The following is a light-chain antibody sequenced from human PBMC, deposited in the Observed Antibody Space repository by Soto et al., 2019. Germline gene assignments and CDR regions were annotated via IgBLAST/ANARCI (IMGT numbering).Light chain of an antibody. V-gene: IGLV4-60*02. CDR2: LEGSGSY. Sequence: QSVLTQSSSASASLGSSVKLTCTLSSGHSSYIIAWHHQQPGKAPRYLMKLEGSGSYNKGSGVPDRFSGSSSGADRYLTISNLQFEDEANYYCETWGSNTRVFGGGTKVTVL. J-gene: IGLJ2*01. CDR1: SGHSSYI. CDR3: ETWGSNTRV.